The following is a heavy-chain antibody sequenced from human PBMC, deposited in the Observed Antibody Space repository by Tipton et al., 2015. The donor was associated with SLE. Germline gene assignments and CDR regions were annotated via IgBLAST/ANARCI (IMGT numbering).Heavy chain of an antibody. Sequence: TLSLTCTVSGGSISSYYWSWIRQPPGKGLEWIGYIYYSGSTNYNPSLKSRVTISVDTSKNQFSLKLSSVTAADTAVYYCARLITGDQYFDYWGQGTLVTVSS. V-gene: IGHV4-59*01. CDR2: IYYSGST. CDR3: ARLITGDQYFDY. D-gene: IGHD7-27*01. CDR1: GGSISSYY. J-gene: IGHJ4*02.